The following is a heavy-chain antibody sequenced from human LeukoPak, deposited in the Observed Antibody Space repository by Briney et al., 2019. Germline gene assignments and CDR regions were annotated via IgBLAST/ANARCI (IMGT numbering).Heavy chain of an antibody. J-gene: IGHJ4*02. V-gene: IGHV3-30*03. Sequence: SLRLSCAASGFTFSSYGMHWVRQAPGKGLEWVAVISYDGSNKYYADSVKGRFTISRDNSKNTLYLQMNSLRAEDTAVYYCARGGGIVVVQDYWGQGTLVTVSS. CDR2: ISYDGSNK. D-gene: IGHD2-2*01. CDR1: GFTFSSYG. CDR3: ARGGGIVVVQDY.